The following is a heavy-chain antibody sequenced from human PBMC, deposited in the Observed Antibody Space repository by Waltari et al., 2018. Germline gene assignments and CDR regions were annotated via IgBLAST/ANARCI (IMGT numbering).Heavy chain of an antibody. J-gene: IGHJ1*01. D-gene: IGHD6-13*01. Sequence: EVQLVESGGGLVKPGGSLQLSCGVSGFWLSTYAMSWVRQDTGEGLEWVSGMSGAGESSYYADCVNGRFTISRNNSKNIHFLQMNSLRAEDTAVYYCAKDQGNAGKGGDLRHWGRGALVSVSS. V-gene: IGHV3-23*04. CDR2: MSGAGESS. CDR1: GFWLSTYA. CDR3: AKDQGNAGKGGDLRH.